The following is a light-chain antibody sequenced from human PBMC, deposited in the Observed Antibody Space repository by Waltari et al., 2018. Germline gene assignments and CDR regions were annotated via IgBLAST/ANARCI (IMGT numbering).Light chain of an antibody. Sequence: IQMTQSPSALSASVGDRVTISCRASQNIYSNLAWYQQKPGKAPKLLIFAASSLQRVIPSRFSGSGSGTDFTLTISSLQPEDSAAYYCQHYYDNPYSFGQGTKVEIK. CDR3: QHYYDNPYS. CDR2: AAS. CDR1: QNIYSN. V-gene: IGKV1-6*01. J-gene: IGKJ2*03.